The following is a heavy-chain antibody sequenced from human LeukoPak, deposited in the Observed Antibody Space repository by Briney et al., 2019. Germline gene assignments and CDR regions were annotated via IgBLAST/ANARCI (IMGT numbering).Heavy chain of an antibody. CDR1: GFTLSVYS. CDR2: ISTTSSYI. CDR3: ARGLSSGWYYGPDY. D-gene: IGHD6-19*01. V-gene: IGHV3-21*01. Sequence: GGSLRLSCAASGFTLSVYSMNWVRQAPGKGLEWVSCISTTSSYIYYADSVKGRFTISRDNAKNSLYLQMNSLRAEDTAVYYCARGLSSGWYYGPDYWGQGTLVTVPS. J-gene: IGHJ4*02.